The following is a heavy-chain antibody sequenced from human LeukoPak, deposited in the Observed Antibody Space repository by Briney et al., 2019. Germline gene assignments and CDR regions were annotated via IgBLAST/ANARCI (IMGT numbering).Heavy chain of an antibody. J-gene: IGHJ6*02. CDR2: IYWNDDK. V-gene: IGHV2-5*01. CDR1: GFSLSTSGVG. Sequence: SGPTLVNPTQTLTLTCTFSGFSLSTSGVGVGWIRQPPGKALEWLTVIYWNDDKRYSPSLKSRLTITKDTSKNQVVLTMTNMDPVDTATYYCAHAQTPYSSGWYAGYYYGMDVWGQGTTVTVSS. D-gene: IGHD6-19*01. CDR3: AHAQTPYSSGWYAGYYYGMDV.